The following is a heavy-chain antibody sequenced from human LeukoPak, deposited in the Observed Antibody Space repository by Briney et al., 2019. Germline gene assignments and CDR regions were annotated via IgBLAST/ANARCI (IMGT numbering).Heavy chain of an antibody. Sequence: TSQTLSLTCAISGDSVSSNSAAWNWIRQSPSRGLEWLGRTYYKSKWYNDYARSLKSRIIINPGTSKNQFSLQLNSVTPEDTAVYYCARSVGDIDIWGQGTMVTVSS. CDR1: GDSVSSNSAA. CDR2: TYYKSKWYN. J-gene: IGHJ3*02. V-gene: IGHV6-1*01. CDR3: ARSVGDIDI. D-gene: IGHD1-26*01.